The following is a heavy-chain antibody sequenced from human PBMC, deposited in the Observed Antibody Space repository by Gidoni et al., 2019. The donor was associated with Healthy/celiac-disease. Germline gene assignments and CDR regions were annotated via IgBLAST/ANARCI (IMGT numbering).Heavy chain of an antibody. D-gene: IGHD4-4*01. CDR1: GFTFDDYA. CDR2: ISWNSGSI. J-gene: IGHJ4*02. V-gene: IGHV3-9*01. CDR3: AKTPRRFTVTTYYFDY. Sequence: EVQLVESGGGLVQPGRSLRLSCAASGFTFDDYAMHWVRQAPGKGLEWVSGISWNSGSIGYADSVKGRFTISRDNAKNSLYLQMNSLRAEDTALYYCAKTPRRFTVTTYYFDYWGQGTLVTVSS.